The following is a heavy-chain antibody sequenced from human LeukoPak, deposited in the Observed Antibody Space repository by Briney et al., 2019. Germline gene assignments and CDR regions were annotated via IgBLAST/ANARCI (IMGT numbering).Heavy chain of an antibody. V-gene: IGHV3-48*01. J-gene: IGHJ4*02. CDR3: VRDGEGLIPFDY. CDR1: GFTFSSNG. Sequence: GGSLRLSCAASGFTFSSNGMNWVRQAPGKGLDFIAYISSTGATIYYADSLKGRFTISRDNARNSLYLQMNSLRAEDTAVYYCVRDGEGLIPFDYWGQGTLVTVSS. CDR2: ISSTGATI. D-gene: IGHD7-27*01.